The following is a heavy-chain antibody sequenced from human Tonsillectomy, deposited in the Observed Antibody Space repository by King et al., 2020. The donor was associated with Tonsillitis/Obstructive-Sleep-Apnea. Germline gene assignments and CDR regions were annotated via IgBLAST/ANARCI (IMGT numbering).Heavy chain of an antibody. J-gene: IGHJ6*03. CDR1: GFSLSNARMG. CDR3: ARPTDYYDSSGYFGGKYYYYMDV. Sequence: TLKESGPVLVKPTETLTLTCTVSGFSLSNARMGVSWIRQPPGKALEWLAHIFSNDEKSYSTSLKSRLTISKDTSKSQVVLTMTNIDPVDTATYYCARPTDYYDSSGYFGGKYYYYMDVWGKGTTVTVSS. V-gene: IGHV2-26*01. D-gene: IGHD3-22*01. CDR2: IFSNDEK.